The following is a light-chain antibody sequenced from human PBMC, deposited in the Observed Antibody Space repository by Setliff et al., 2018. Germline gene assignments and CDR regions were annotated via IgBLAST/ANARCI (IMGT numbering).Light chain of an antibody. CDR3: SSAFGGFGV. Sequence: QAVVTQEASLTVSPGGTVTLTCGSSTGAVTNSHYPYWFQQKPGQAPRTLIYDTSIKHSWTPARFSGSLLGGKAALTLSGAQPEDEAEYFCSSAFGGFGVFGGGTKVTVL. CDR1: TGAVTNSHY. J-gene: IGLJ3*02. V-gene: IGLV7-46*01. CDR2: DTS.